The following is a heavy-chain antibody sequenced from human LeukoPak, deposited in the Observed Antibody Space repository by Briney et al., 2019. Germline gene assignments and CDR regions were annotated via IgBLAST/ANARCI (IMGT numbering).Heavy chain of an antibody. CDR2: IYCSGST. Sequence: SETLSLTCTVSGGSISSYYWSWIRQPPGKGLEWIGYIYCSGSTNYNPSLKSRVTISVDTSKNQFSLKLNSVTAADTAVYYCALIDLMLTPGPYGMDVWGQGTTVIVSS. CDR1: GGSISSYY. J-gene: IGHJ6*02. D-gene: IGHD3-16*01. CDR3: ALIDLMLTPGPYGMDV. V-gene: IGHV4-59*08.